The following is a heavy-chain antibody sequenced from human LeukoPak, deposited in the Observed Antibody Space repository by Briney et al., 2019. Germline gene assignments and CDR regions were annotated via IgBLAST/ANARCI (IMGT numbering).Heavy chain of an antibody. CDR1: GGSISSGSYY. CDR2: IYTSGST. D-gene: IGHD6-13*01. Sequence: SETLSLTCAVSGGSISSGSYYWSWIRQPAGKGLEWIGRIYTSGSTNYNPSLKSRVTISVDTSKNQFSLKLSSVTAADTAVYYCARVGSSSWYNYYYYYMDVWGKGTTVTVSS. CDR3: ARVGSSSWYNYYYYYMDV. V-gene: IGHV4-61*02. J-gene: IGHJ6*03.